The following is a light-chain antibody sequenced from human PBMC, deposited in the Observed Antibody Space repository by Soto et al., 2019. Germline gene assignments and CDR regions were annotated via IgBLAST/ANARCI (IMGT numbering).Light chain of an antibody. CDR1: QDISNS. V-gene: IGKV1-17*03. CDR2: AAS. CDR3: LQHNSYPWT. Sequence: DIQMTQSPSAMSASVGDRVTITCRASQDISNSLAWFQQKPGNVPKRLIYAASTLQSGVPSRFSGSGSGTEFTLTISSLQPEDFASYYCLQHNSYPWTFGQGTKVDIK. J-gene: IGKJ1*01.